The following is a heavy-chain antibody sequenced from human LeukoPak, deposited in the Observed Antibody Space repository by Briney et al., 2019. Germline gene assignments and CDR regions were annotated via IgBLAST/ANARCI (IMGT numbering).Heavy chain of an antibody. CDR3: ARAGYYYGSGSQVT. CDR2: INPNSGGT. Sequence: ASVKVSCKASGYTFTGYYMHWVRQAPGQGLEWMGWINPNSGGTNYAQKFQGRVTMTRDTSISTAYMELSRLRSDDTAVYYCARAGYYYGSGSQVTWGQGTLVTVSS. D-gene: IGHD3-10*01. J-gene: IGHJ5*02. V-gene: IGHV1-2*02. CDR1: GYTFTGYY.